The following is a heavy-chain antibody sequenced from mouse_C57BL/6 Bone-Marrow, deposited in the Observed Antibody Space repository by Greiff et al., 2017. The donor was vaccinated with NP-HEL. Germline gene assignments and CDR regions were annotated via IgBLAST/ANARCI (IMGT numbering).Heavy chain of an antibody. CDR1: GYTFTDYY. D-gene: IGHD2-2*01. V-gene: IGHV1-76*01. J-gene: IGHJ3*01. CDR2: IYPGSGNT. CDR3: ARGDYGYDVAWFAY. Sequence: QVQLQQSGAELVRPGASVKLSCKASGYTFTDYYINWVKQRPGQGLEWIARIYPGSGNTYYNEKFKGKATLTAEKSSSTAYMQLSSLTSEDSAVYFCARGDYGYDVAWFAYWGQGTLVTVSA.